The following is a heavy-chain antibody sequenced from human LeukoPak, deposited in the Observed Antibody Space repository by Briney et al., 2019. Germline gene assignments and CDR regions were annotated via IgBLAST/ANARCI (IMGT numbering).Heavy chain of an antibody. D-gene: IGHD6-13*01. V-gene: IGHV3-21*01. CDR1: GFTFSSYS. Sequence: GGSLRLSCAASGFTFSSYSMNWVRQAPGKGLEWVLSISSSSSYIYYADSVKGRFTISRDNAKNSLYLQMNSLRAEDTAVYYCARAGTSIAAADTFYYYYMDVWGKGTTVTVSS. CDR3: ARAGTSIAAADTFYYYYMDV. J-gene: IGHJ6*03. CDR2: ISSSSSYI.